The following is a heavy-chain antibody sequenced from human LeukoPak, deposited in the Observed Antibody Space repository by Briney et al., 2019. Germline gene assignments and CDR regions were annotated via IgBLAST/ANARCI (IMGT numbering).Heavy chain of an antibody. CDR2: ISCYNGDT. D-gene: IGHD2-15*01. J-gene: IGHJ5*01. CDR3: ARDPSNTSGHNAWFDY. CDR1: GYTFNRHG. Sequence: ASVKVSCKASGYTFNRHGISWVRQAPGQGPEWMGWISCYNGDTHYAQNYQGRLTMTTDTSTSTAYMELRSLRSDDTAVYYWARDPSNTSGHNAWFDYWGQGTLVTVSS. V-gene: IGHV1-18*01.